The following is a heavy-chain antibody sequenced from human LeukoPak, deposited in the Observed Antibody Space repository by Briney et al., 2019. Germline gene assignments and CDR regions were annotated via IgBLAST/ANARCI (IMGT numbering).Heavy chain of an antibody. CDR2: INSDGSST. V-gene: IGHV3-74*01. Sequence: GGSLRLSCAASGFTFSSYEMNWVRQAPGKGLVWVSRINSDGSSTSYADSVKGRFTISRDNAKNTLYLQMNSLRAEDTAVYYCARVTGCSGGSCYPFFDYWGQGTLVTVSS. J-gene: IGHJ4*02. CDR3: ARVTGCSGGSCYPFFDY. CDR1: GFTFSSYE. D-gene: IGHD2-15*01.